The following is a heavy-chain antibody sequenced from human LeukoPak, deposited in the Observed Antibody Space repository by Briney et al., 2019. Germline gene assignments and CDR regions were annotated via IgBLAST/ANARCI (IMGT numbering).Heavy chain of an antibody. D-gene: IGHD3-22*01. V-gene: IGHV4-38-2*01. Sequence: SETLSLTCAVSGYSISSGYYWGWIRQPPGKGLEWIGSIYHSGSIYYNPSLKSRVTISVDTSKNQFSLKLSSVTAADTAVYYCARAVYYYDEFDYWGQGTLVTVSS. CDR1: GYSISSGYY. CDR3: ARAVYYYDEFDY. J-gene: IGHJ4*02. CDR2: IYHSGSI.